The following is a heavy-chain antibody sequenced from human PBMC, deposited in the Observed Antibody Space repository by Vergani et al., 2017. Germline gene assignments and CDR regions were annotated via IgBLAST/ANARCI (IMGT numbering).Heavy chain of an antibody. D-gene: IGHD1-26*01. CDR3: ASAGIVGS. Sequence: VQLVESGGGLVKRGGSLRLSCAASGFTFSSYAMHWVRQAPGKGLEWVAVISYDGSNKYYADSVKGRFTISRDNSNNTLYLQMNSLRAEDTAVYYCASAGIVGSWGQGTLVTVSS. CDR2: ISYDGSNK. J-gene: IGHJ5*02. CDR1: GFTFSSYA. V-gene: IGHV3-30-3*01.